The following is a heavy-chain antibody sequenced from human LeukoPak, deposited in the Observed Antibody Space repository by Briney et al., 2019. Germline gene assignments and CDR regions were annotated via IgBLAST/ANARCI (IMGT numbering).Heavy chain of an antibody. Sequence: SETLSLTCTVSGGSISSSAYHWAWTRQPPGKGLEWIGNIYYSGGTYYKPSLKSRITISLDTSKNQFPLRLSSVTAADTAVYYCARQTSLGFDIWGQGTMVTVSS. V-gene: IGHV4-39*01. J-gene: IGHJ3*02. CDR2: IYYSGGT. CDR1: GGSISSSAYH. CDR3: ARQTSLGFDI.